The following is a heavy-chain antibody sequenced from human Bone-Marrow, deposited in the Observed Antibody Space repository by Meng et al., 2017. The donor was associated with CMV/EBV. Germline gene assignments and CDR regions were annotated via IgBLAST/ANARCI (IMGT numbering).Heavy chain of an antibody. D-gene: IGHD3-22*01. J-gene: IGHJ3*02. Sequence: GGSLRLSCVASGFTFSDYGMHWVRQAPGKGLEWVAFIRFDATTKFYGDSVKGRFTISRDNSKDTLYLQMNSLRAEDTALYYCAKDYVIVGNDAFDIGGQGTMVTVSS. CDR3: AKDYVIVGNDAFDI. CDR1: GFTFSDYG. V-gene: IGHV3-30*02. CDR2: IRFDATTK.